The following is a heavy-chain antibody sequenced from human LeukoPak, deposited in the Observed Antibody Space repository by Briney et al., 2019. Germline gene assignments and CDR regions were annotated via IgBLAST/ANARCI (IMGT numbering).Heavy chain of an antibody. V-gene: IGHV3-30*04. D-gene: IGHD5-12*01. CDR2: ISYDGSNK. J-gene: IGHJ4*02. Sequence: GGSLRLSCAASGLTFSSYAMHWVRQAPGKGLEWVAVISYDGSNKYYADSVKGRFTISRDNSKNPLYLQMNSLRAEDTAVYYCARDGGYSGLDYWGQGTLVTVSS. CDR3: ARDGGYSGLDY. CDR1: GLTFSSYA.